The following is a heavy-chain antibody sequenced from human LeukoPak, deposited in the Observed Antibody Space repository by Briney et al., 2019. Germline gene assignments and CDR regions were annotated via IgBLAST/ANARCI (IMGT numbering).Heavy chain of an antibody. V-gene: IGHV3-64*01. CDR3: ARDSPSMDV. CDR2: ISSNGGGT. CDR1: GFTFNNYA. Sequence: PGRSLRLSCAASGFTFNNYAMHWVRQAPGKGLEYVSAISSNGGGTYYANSVKGRFTISRDNSKNTLYLQMGSLRAEDMAVYYCARDSPSMDVWGQGTMVTVSS. J-gene: IGHJ6*02.